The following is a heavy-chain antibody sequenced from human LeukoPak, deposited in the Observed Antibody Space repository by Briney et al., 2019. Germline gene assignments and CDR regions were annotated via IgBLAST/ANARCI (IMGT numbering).Heavy chain of an antibody. V-gene: IGHV4-61*01. CDR3: AREKLLWFGDLLNWFDP. Sequence: SETLSLTCTVSGCSVSSGSYYWSWIRQPPGKGLEWIGYIYYSGSTNYNPSLKSRVTISVDTSKNQFSLKLSSVTAADTAVYYCAREKLLWFGDLLNWFDPWGQGTLVTVSS. J-gene: IGHJ5*02. CDR2: IYYSGST. D-gene: IGHD3-10*01. CDR1: GCSVSSGSYY.